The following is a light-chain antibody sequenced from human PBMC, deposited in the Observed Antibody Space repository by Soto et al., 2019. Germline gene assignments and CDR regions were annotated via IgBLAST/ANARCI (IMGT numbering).Light chain of an antibody. CDR1: QSLLHSNGYNY. V-gene: IGKV2-28*01. Sequence: DIVMTQSPLSLPVTPGEPASISCRSSQSLLHSNGYNYLGWYLQKSGQSPQLLIYLGSNRASGVPDRFSGSGSGTDLTLKISRVEAEDVGVYYCMQALRTPLTLGRGTRLEIK. CDR2: LGS. J-gene: IGKJ5*01. CDR3: MQALRTPLT.